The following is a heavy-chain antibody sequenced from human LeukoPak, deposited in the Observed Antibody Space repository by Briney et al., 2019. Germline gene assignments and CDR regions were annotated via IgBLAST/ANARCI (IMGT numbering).Heavy chain of an antibody. V-gene: IGHV4-34*01. CDR2: INHSGST. J-gene: IGHJ3*02. CDR3: ARGPITDI. Sequence: SETLSLTCAVYGGSFSGYYWSWIRQPPGKGLEWIGEINHSGSTNYNPPLKSRVTISVDTSKNQFSLRLSSVTAADTAVYYCARGPITDIWGQGTMVTVSS. CDR1: GGSFSGYY.